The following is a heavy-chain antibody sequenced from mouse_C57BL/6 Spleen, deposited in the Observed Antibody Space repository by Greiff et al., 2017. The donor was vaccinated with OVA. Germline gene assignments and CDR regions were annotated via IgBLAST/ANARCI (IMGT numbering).Heavy chain of an antibody. CDR2: IYPGDGDT. D-gene: IGHD1-1*01. Sequence: VQRVESGPELVKPGASVKISCKASGYAFSSSWMNWVKQRPGKGLEWIGRIYPGDGDTNYNGKFKGKATLTADKSSSTAYMQLSSLTSEDSAVYFCTVVVFDYWGQGTTLTVSS. CDR3: TVVVFDY. J-gene: IGHJ2*01. V-gene: IGHV1-82*01. CDR1: GYAFSSSW.